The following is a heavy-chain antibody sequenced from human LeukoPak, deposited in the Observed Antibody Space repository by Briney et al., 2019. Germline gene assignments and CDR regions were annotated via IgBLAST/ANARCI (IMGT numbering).Heavy chain of an antibody. Sequence: GGSLRLSCAASGFTFSSYWMSWVRQAPGKGLEWVANIKRDGSEKYYVDSVKGRFAISRDNAKNSLYLQMNSLRAEDTAVYYCGLGGWLDYWGQGTLVTVSS. V-gene: IGHV3-7*01. D-gene: IGHD6-19*01. CDR3: GLGGWLDY. CDR1: GFTFSSYW. CDR2: IKRDGSEK. J-gene: IGHJ4*02.